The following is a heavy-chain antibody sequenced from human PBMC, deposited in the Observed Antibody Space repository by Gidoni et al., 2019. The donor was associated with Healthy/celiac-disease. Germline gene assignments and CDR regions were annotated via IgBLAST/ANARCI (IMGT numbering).Heavy chain of an antibody. Sequence: QVQLVQSGAEVKKPGASVKVSCKASGYTFTSYGISWVRQAPGQGLEWMGWISAYNGNTNYAQKLQGRVTMTTDTSTSTAYMELRSLRSDDTAVYYCARDDYGGNSQWRGLGFDPWGQGTLVTVSS. D-gene: IGHD4-17*01. CDR3: ARDDYGGNSQWRGLGFDP. CDR1: GYTFTSYG. CDR2: ISAYNGNT. V-gene: IGHV1-18*01. J-gene: IGHJ5*02.